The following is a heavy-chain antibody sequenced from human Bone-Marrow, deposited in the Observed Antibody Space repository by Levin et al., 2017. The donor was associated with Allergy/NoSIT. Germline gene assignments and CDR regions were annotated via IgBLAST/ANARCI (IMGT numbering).Heavy chain of an antibody. Sequence: SGPTLVKPTETLTLTCTVSGFSLSNARMGVSWIRQPPGKALEWLAHIFSNDEKSYNSSLKSRLTISKDTSTSQVVLTMTNMDPVDTATYYCARIHSPYDYIWGGYRDWGQGTLVTVSS. CDR3: ARIHSPYDYIWGGYRD. CDR2: IFSNDEK. CDR1: GFSLSNARMG. V-gene: IGHV2-26*01. D-gene: IGHD3-16*02. J-gene: IGHJ1*01.